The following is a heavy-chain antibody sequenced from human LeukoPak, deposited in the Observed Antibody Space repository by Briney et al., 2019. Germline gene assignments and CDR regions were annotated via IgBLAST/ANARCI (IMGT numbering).Heavy chain of an antibody. V-gene: IGHV1-69*05. CDR1: GGTFSCYA. J-gene: IGHJ4*02. CDR2: IIPIFGTA. D-gene: IGHD3-16*01. Sequence: SVKVSCKASGGTFSCYAISWVRQAPGQGLEWMGRIIPIFGTANYAQKFQGRVTITTDESTSTAYMELSSLRSEDTAVYYCARNGARGGDYWGQGTLVTVSS. CDR3: ARNGARGGDY.